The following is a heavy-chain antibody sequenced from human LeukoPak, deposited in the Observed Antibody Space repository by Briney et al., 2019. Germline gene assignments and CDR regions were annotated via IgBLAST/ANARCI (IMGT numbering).Heavy chain of an antibody. CDR3: ARYFWSGYSYRNWFDP. CDR1: GVTFCGYY. V-gene: IGHV4-34*01. J-gene: IGHJ5*02. D-gene: IGHD3-3*01. CDR2: INHSGRT. Sequence: SETLSLNCAVYGVTFCGYYWSWIRQPPGKGLEWIGEINHSGRTNSNPSLKSRVTISVETSKSQYSLKLSSVTAADTAVYYCARYFWSGYSYRNWFDPWGQGTLVTVSS.